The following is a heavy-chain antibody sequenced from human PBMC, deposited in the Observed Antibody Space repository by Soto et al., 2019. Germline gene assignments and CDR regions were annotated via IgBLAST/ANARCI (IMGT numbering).Heavy chain of an antibody. CDR1: GFTFRNFV. J-gene: IGHJ4*02. D-gene: IGHD2-21*01. Sequence: EVQLLESGGGLVQPGGSLRVSCAASGFTFRNFVMSWVRQAPGKGLEWVSAIRGSGGETFYADSVKGRFTISRDNSRKILYLQRNSLRDEDTALYFCAQDRGWGVVSPSHDYWGRGTLVTVSS. V-gene: IGHV3-23*01. CDR2: IRGSGGET. CDR3: AQDRGWGVVSPSHDY.